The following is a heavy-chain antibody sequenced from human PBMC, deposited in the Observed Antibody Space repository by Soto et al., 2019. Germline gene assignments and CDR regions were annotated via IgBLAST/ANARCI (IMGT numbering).Heavy chain of an antibody. CDR2: IDGPGGRI. J-gene: IGHJ6*04. Sequence: EVQLLESGGHLVQPGGSLRLSCAASGFTFNNYGVNWVRQAPGKGLEWVSNIDGPGGRILYADSVKGRFTISRDNSKNTLYLQMNSLRAEDTAVYYCAKDRADSWTIDVWGKGITVAVSS. CDR3: AKDRADSWTIDV. D-gene: IGHD3-10*01. V-gene: IGHV3-23*01. CDR1: GFTFNNYG.